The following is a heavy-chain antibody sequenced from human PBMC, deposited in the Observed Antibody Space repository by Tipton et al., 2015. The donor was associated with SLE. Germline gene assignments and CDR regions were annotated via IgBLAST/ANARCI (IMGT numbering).Heavy chain of an antibody. CDR2: IYPGDSDT. V-gene: IGHV5-51*03. CDR1: GYSFTSYW. Sequence: QLVQSGAEVKKPGESLKISYKGSGYSFTSYWIGWVRQMPGKGLEWMGIIYPGDSDTRYSPSFQGQVTISADKSISTAYLQWSSLKASDTSMYYCARRGRYYGSGSYLGDAFDIWGQGTMVTVSS. J-gene: IGHJ3*02. D-gene: IGHD3-10*01. CDR3: ARRGRYYGSGSYLGDAFDI.